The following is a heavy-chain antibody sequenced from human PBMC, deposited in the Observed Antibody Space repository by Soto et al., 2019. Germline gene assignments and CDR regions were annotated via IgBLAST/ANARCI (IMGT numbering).Heavy chain of an antibody. V-gene: IGHV4-31*03. D-gene: IGHD3-9*01. CDR1: GGSISSGGYY. J-gene: IGHJ4*02. CDR3: AREYSYFQMI. Sequence: SETLSLTCTVSGGSISSGGYYWSWIRQHPGKGLEWIGYIYYSGSTYYNPSLKSRVTISVDTSKNQFSLKLSSVTAADTAVYYCAREYSYFQMIWGQGTLVTVSS. CDR2: IYYSGST.